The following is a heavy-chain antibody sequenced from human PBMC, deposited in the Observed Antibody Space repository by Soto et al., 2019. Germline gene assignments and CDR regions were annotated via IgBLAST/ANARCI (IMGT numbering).Heavy chain of an antibody. CDR2: INSDGSST. CDR3: ARRHEGIGRGIDY. CDR1: GFTFSSYW. D-gene: IGHD2-15*01. V-gene: IGHV3-74*01. J-gene: IGHJ4*01. Sequence: GGSLRLSCAASGFTFSSYWLHWVRQAPGKGLVWVSRINSDGSSTSYADSVRGRFTISRDNAKNTLYLQMNSLRAEDTAVYYWARRHEGIGRGIDYWGQGTLVTVSS.